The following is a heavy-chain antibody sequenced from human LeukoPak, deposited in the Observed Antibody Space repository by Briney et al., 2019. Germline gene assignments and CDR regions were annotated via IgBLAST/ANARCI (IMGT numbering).Heavy chain of an antibody. D-gene: IGHD1-14*01. CDR1: GLNVKSNY. CDR2: MYSGGST. CDR3: ARAGPYDTFDI. V-gene: IGHV3-53*04. Sequence: GESLRHSCAASGLNVKSNYLSGVGQAPPKELEWVLVMYSGGSTYYADSVKGRFTISRHISRNTLYLQMNSLRAEDTAVYYCARAGPYDTFDIWGQGTMVTVSS. J-gene: IGHJ3*02.